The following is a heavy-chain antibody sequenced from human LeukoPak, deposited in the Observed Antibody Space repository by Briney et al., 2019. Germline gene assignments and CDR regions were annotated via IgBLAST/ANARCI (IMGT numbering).Heavy chain of an antibody. CDR1: GGSFSGYY. V-gene: IGHV4-34*01. CDR3: ALKWELDY. Sequence: SQTLSLTCAVYGGSFSGYYWSWIRQPPGKGLEWIGSIYYSGSTYYNPSLKSRVTISVDTSKNQFSLKLSSVTAADTAVYYCALKWELDYWGQGTLVTVSS. J-gene: IGHJ4*02. D-gene: IGHD1-26*01. CDR2: IYYSGST.